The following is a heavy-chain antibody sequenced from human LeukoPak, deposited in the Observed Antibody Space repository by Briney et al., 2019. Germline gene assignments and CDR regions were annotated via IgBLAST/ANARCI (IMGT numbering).Heavy chain of an antibody. Sequence: SETLSLTCTVSGGSISSYYWSWIRQPPGKGLEWIGYIYYSGSTNYNPSLKSRVTISVDSSKNQFSLKLSSVTAADTAVYYCARDLGPHYYDSSGQGSDPWGQGTLVTVSS. D-gene: IGHD3-22*01. V-gene: IGHV4-59*01. CDR3: ARDLGPHYYDSSGQGSDP. CDR1: GGSISSYY. CDR2: IYYSGST. J-gene: IGHJ5*02.